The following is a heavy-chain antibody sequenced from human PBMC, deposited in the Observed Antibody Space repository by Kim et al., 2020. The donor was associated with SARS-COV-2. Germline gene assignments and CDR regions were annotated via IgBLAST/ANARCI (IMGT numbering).Heavy chain of an antibody. CDR1: GYSFTSYW. CDR2: IDPSDSYT. V-gene: IGHV5-10-1*01. CDR3: ARQWGNTMVRGVMGGAEIYYYYGMDV. J-gene: IGHJ6*02. D-gene: IGHD3-10*01. Sequence: GESLKISCKGSGYSFTSYWISWVRQMPGKGLEWMGRIDPSDSYTNYSPSFQGHVTISTDKSISTAYLQWSSLKASDTAMYYCARQWGNTMVRGVMGGAEIYYYYGMDVWGQGTTVTVSS.